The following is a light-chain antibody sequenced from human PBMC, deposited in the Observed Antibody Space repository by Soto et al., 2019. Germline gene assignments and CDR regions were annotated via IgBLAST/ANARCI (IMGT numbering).Light chain of an antibody. Sequence: IVLTQSQATLSLSPGERATLSCRASHSVSSYLAWYQQKPGQAPRLLLFDASTRATGIPDRFSGSGSGTDFTLTISSLEPEDFAVYYCQQRSNGTSKTFGQGTRLEIK. V-gene: IGKV3-11*01. CDR2: DAS. CDR3: QQRSNGTSKT. CDR1: HSVSSY. J-gene: IGKJ5*01.